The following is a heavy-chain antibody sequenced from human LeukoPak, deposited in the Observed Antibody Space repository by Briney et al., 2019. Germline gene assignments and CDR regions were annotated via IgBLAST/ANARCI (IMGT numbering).Heavy chain of an antibody. CDR2: INQGGSEK. CDR3: ARLAVPPGNRGWYYEH. Sequence: GGALRLSCVASEFTFSNYWMSWVRQSPGEGPEWVGNINQGGSEKYYVDSARGRFTISRDNAKKSLDLQMNSLRVEDTATYYCARLAVPPGNRGWYYEHWGQGTLVTVSS. CDR1: EFTFSNYW. D-gene: IGHD2-2*01. J-gene: IGHJ4*02. V-gene: IGHV3-7*03.